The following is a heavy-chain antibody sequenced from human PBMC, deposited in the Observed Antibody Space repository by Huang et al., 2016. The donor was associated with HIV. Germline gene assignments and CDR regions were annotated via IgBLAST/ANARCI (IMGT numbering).Heavy chain of an antibody. J-gene: IGHJ4*02. CDR1: GGTFSKYA. CDR2: IIPMFGTP. CDR3: ARGQLGSYGDYDVLY. Sequence: QVQLVQSGAEVKTPGSSVKVSCKASGGTFSKYAISWVRQAPGQGLEWMGGIIPMFGTPNDARKFQGRVTITADDSTSITDVEVSSLRSEDTALYYCARGQLGSYGDYDVLYWGQGTLVTVSS. D-gene: IGHD4-17*01. V-gene: IGHV1-69*13.